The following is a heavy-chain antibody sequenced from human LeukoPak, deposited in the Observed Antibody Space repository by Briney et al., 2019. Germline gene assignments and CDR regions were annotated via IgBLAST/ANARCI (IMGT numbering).Heavy chain of an antibody. V-gene: IGHV3-30-3*01. CDR3: ARGDSSGYYIDY. Sequence: PPGRSLRLSCAASGFTFSSYAMHWVRQAPGKGLEWVAVISYDGSNKYSADSVKGRFTISRDNSKNTLYLQMNSLRAEDTAVYYCARGDSSGYYIDYWGQGTLVTVSS. CDR2: ISYDGSNK. J-gene: IGHJ4*02. CDR1: GFTFSSYA. D-gene: IGHD3-22*01.